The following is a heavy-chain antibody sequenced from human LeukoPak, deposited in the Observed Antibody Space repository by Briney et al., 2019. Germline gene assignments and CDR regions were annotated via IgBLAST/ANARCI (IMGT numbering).Heavy chain of an antibody. CDR1: GFAFSSYA. J-gene: IGHJ4*02. CDR2: ISYDGRNK. D-gene: IGHD6-13*01. CDR3: AKDLEQQLVPY. V-gene: IGHV3-30*04. Sequence: GGSLRLSCAASGFAFSSYAMHWVRQAPGKGLEWVAVISYDGRNKYYTDSVKGRFPISRDNSKNTLYLQMNSLRAEDTAVYYCAKDLEQQLVPYWGQGTLVTVSS.